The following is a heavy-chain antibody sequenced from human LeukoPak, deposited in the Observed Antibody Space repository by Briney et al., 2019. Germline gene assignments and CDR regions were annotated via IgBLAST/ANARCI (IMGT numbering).Heavy chain of an antibody. D-gene: IGHD6-13*01. CDR2: IYYSGST. CDR3: AISQQLGPFDY. Sequence: SETLSLTCTVSGYSISSGYYWGWIRQPPGKGLEWIGSIYYSGSTYYNPSLKSRVTISVDTSKNQFSLKLSSVTAADTAVYYCAISQQLGPFDYWGQGTLVTVSS. J-gene: IGHJ4*02. CDR1: GYSISSGYY. V-gene: IGHV4-38-2*02.